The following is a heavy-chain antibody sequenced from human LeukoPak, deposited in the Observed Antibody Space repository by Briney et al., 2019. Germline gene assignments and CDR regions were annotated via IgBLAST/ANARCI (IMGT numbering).Heavy chain of an antibody. CDR2: INPNSGGT. Sequence: ASVKVSCKASGYTFTGYYMHWVRQAPGQGLEWMGWINPNSGGTNYAQKFQGWVTITRDTSASTAYMELSSLRSEDTAVYYCARERLEFDYWGQGTLVTVSS. V-gene: IGHV1-2*04. J-gene: IGHJ4*02. CDR3: ARERLEFDY. CDR1: GYTFTGYY. D-gene: IGHD1-1*01.